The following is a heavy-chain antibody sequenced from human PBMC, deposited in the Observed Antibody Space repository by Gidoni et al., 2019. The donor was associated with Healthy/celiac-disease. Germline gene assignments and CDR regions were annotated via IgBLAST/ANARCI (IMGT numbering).Heavy chain of an antibody. J-gene: IGHJ4*02. CDR2: ISSSSSTT. CDR1: GFPFSSYS. Sequence: EVQLVESGGGLVQPGGSLRLSCAASGFPFSSYSMNWVRQAPGKGLEWVSYISSSSSTTYYADSVKGRFTIYRDNAKNSLYLQMNSLRAEDTAVYYCARFSWNYEEDYWGQGTLVTVSS. D-gene: IGHD1-7*01. CDR3: ARFSWNYEEDY. V-gene: IGHV3-48*01.